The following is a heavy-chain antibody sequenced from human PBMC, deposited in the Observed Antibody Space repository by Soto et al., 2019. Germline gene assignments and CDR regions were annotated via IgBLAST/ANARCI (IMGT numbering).Heavy chain of an antibody. V-gene: IGHV1-24*01. CDR3: AKDGGGGTELTAYNWFDP. Sequence: QVQLVQSGAEVKKPGASVKVSCKVSGYTLTELSMHWVRQAPGKGLEWMGGFDPEDGETIYAQKFQGRVTMTEDTSQDTASRGVSGPRSKHTAVYFRAKDGGGGTELTAYNWFDPWGQGTLVTVSS. CDR1: GYTLTELS. CDR2: FDPEDGET. D-gene: IGHD1-7*01. J-gene: IGHJ5*02.